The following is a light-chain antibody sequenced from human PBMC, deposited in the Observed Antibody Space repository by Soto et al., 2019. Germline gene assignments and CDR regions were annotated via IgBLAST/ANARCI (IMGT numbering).Light chain of an antibody. CDR3: QHYDSSPIFT. CDR1: QTVSSSH. Sequence: IVLTQSPGTLSLSPGERATLSCRASQTVSSSHLAWYQQKPGQAPRLLISGAFSRATDIPDRFSGSGSGTDFTLTISRLEPEDFAVYYWQHYDSSPIFTFGPGTKVDIK. J-gene: IGKJ3*01. CDR2: GAF. V-gene: IGKV3-20*01.